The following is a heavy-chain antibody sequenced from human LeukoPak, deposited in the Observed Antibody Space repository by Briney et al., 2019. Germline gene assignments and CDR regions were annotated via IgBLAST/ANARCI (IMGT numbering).Heavy chain of an antibody. CDR1: GDSLSGYW. CDR3: TRRRYYDPVGLDF. Sequence: SETLSLTYSVSGDSLSGYWWTWIRQPPGKGLEWIGIIYYTGSTDYNPSLKRRVTLSADTSKNQFSLKLTSAAAADTAVYYCTRRRYYDPVGLDFWGRGTLVTVSS. CDR2: IYYTGST. D-gene: IGHD3-22*01. J-gene: IGHJ4*02. V-gene: IGHV4-59*12.